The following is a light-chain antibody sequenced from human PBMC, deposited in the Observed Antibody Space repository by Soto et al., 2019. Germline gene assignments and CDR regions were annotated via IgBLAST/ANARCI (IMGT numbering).Light chain of an antibody. CDR1: QSVSSTY. Sequence: EIVLTQSPGTLSLSPGERAILSCRASQSVSSTYFAWYQQKPGQSPRLLIYGASSRAAGIPDRFSGSGSGTDFTLTISRLEPDDLPVYYCQQFNSASFTFGPGTKVYI. J-gene: IGKJ3*01. V-gene: IGKV3-20*01. CDR3: QQFNSASFT. CDR2: GAS.